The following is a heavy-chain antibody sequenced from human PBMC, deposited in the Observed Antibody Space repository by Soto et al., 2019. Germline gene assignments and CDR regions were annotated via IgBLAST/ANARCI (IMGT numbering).Heavy chain of an antibody. Sequence: SETLSLTCTVSGGSISSSSYYWGWIRQPPGKGLEWIGSIYYSGSTNYNPSLKSRVTISVDTSKNQFSLKLSSVTAADTAVYYCARHVEVGEANWFEPWGQGTLVTV. V-gene: IGHV4-39*01. CDR2: IYYSGST. D-gene: IGHD2-15*01. J-gene: IGHJ5*02. CDR3: ARHVEVGEANWFEP. CDR1: GGSISSSSYY.